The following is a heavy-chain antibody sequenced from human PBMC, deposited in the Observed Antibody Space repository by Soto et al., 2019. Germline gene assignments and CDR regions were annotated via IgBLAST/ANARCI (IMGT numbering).Heavy chain of an antibody. V-gene: IGHV4-59*01. D-gene: IGHD3-10*01. J-gene: IGHJ4*02. CDR3: ARGKGTHRY. CDR1: GVSLTSYY. CDR2: IFYSGTT. Sequence: SETLSLTCSVSGVSLTSYYWSWIRQTPGKTLEWIGCIFYSGTTNYNPSLKSRVTISLDMSKNQFSLKLKSVSAEDTALYYCARGKGTHRYWGPGTLVTVSS.